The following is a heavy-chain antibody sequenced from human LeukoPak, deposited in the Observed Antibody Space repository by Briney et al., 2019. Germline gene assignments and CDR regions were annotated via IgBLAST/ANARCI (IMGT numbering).Heavy chain of an antibody. CDR1: GGSITTYY. V-gene: IGHV4-59*01. CDR2: FYYTGNT. CDR3: ASGSVVTALDQ. Sequence: SETLSLTCAVSGGSITTYYWTWLRQPPGQALEWIGYFYYTGNTKYNPSLESRVTMSIDTSKNEFSLKIYSVNAADTAVYFCASGSVVTALDQWGQGTLVTVSS. D-gene: IGHD2-21*02. J-gene: IGHJ4*02.